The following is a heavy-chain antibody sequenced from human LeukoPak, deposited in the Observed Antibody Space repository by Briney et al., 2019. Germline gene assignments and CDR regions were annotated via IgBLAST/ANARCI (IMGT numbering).Heavy chain of an antibody. CDR1: GFTFSSYG. V-gene: IGHV3-30*19. J-gene: IGHJ4*02. CDR2: ISYDGSNK. CDR3: ARPYSYGLDY. D-gene: IGHD5-18*01. Sequence: GRSLRLSCAASGFTFSSYGMHWVRQAPGKGLEWVAVISYDGSNKYYADSVKGRFTISRDNSKNTLYLQMNSLRAEDTAVYYCARPYSYGLDYWGQGTLVTVSS.